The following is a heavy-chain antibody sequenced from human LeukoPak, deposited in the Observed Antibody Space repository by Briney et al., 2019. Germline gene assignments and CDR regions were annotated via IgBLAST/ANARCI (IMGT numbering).Heavy chain of an antibody. J-gene: IGHJ6*03. CDR1: GYTFTSYG. D-gene: IGHD6-19*01. V-gene: IGHV1-18*01. Sequence: ASVKVSCKASGYTFTSYGISWVRQAPGQGLEWMGWISAYNGNTNYAQKLQGRVTMTTDTSTSTAYMELRSLRSDDTAVYYCARDRGVGQWLVPVCCDYMDVRGKGTTVTISS. CDR3: ARDRGVGQWLVPVCCDYMDV. CDR2: ISAYNGNT.